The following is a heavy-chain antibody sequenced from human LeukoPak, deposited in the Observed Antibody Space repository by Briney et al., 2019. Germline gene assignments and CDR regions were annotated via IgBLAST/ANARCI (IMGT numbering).Heavy chain of an antibody. V-gene: IGHV4-59*01. CDR2: IYYSGSN. CDR1: GGSISSYY. Sequence: PSETLSLTCTVSGGSISSYYWSWIRQPPGKGLEWIGYIYYSGSNNYNASLKRRVTISVDTSKNQFSLKLSSVTAADSAVYYCASRYYYDSSGGFQHWGQGTLVTVSS. D-gene: IGHD3-22*01. J-gene: IGHJ1*01. CDR3: ASRYYYDSSGGFQH.